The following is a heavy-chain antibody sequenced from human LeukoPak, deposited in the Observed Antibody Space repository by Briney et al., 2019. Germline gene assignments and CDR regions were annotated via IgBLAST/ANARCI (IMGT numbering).Heavy chain of an antibody. CDR2: IYYSGST. D-gene: IGHD4-17*01. CDR1: GGSISSSSYY. CDR3: ARVNPGDNDAFDI. J-gene: IGHJ3*02. Sequence: SETLSLTCTVSGGSISSSSYYWGWIRQPPGKGLEWTGSIYYSGSTYYNPSLKSRVTISVDTSKNQFSLKLSSVTAADTAVYYCARVNPGDNDAFDIWGQGTMVTVSS. V-gene: IGHV4-39*01.